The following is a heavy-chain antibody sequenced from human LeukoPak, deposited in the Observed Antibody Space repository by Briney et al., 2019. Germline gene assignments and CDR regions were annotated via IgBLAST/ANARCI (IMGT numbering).Heavy chain of an antibody. CDR3: ARGHFREPNYHY. Sequence: ASVKVSCKASGYTFTSYGITWVRQAPGQGLEWMGRISAYNGNTNYAQKFQGRVTMTTDTSTSTAYMELRSLGSDDTAVYYCARGHFREPNYHYWGQGTLVTVSS. V-gene: IGHV1-18*01. CDR1: GYTFTSYG. CDR2: ISAYNGNT. J-gene: IGHJ4*02. D-gene: IGHD3-3*02.